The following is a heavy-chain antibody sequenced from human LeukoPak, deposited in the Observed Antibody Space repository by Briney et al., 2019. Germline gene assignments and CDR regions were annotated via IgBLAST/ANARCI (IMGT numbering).Heavy chain of an antibody. CDR3: ARGLSWVDY. CDR1: GFTFSSYS. Sequence: PGGSLRLSYAASGFTFSSYSMNWVRQAPGKGLEWVSSISSSSGYIYYADSVKGRFTISRDNSKNTLYLQMNSLRAEDTAVYYCARGLSWVDYWGQGALVTVSS. CDR2: ISSSSGYI. V-gene: IGHV3-21*04. D-gene: IGHD3-10*01. J-gene: IGHJ4*02.